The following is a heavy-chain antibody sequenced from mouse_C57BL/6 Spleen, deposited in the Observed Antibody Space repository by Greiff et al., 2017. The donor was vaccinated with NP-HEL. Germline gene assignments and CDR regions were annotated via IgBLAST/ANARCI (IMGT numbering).Heavy chain of an antibody. Sequence: VQLQQPGAELVKPGASVKMSCKASGYTFTSYWITWVKQRPGQGLEWIGDIYPGSGSTNYNEKFKSKATLTVDTSSSTAYMPLSSLTSEDSAVYYCARSNYGSSYVGYYFDYWGQGTTLTVSS. CDR3: ARSNYGSSYVGYYFDY. CDR1: GYTFTSYW. J-gene: IGHJ2*01. CDR2: IYPGSGST. D-gene: IGHD1-1*01. V-gene: IGHV1-55*01.